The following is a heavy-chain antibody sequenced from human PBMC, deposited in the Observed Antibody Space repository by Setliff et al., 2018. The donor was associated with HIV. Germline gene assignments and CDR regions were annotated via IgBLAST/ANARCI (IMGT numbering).Heavy chain of an antibody. J-gene: IGHJ4*02. D-gene: IGHD7-27*01. CDR3: VRDFHWAFDY. CDR1: GHTFTNYD. Sequence: ASVKVSCKPPGHTFTNYDIHWMRRAPGQGLEWMGWMNPNSGVSGYALKFHDRVTMTRDTSITTLYMELSSLTSEDTAVYYCVRDFHWAFDYWGQGTPVTVSS. CDR2: MNPNSGVS. V-gene: IGHV1-8*01.